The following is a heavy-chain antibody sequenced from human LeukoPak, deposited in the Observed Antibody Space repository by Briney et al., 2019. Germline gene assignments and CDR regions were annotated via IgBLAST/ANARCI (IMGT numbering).Heavy chain of an antibody. V-gene: IGHV3-53*01. CDR1: GFTFSSYW. J-gene: IGHJ4*02. CDR2: IYSGGST. Sequence: PGGSLRLSCAASGFTFSSYWMSWVRQAPGKGLEWVSVIYSGGSTYYADSVKGRFTISRDNSKNTLYLQMNSLRAEDTAVYYCARDGIEQQLPYLYWGQGTLVTVSS. CDR3: ARDGIEQQLPYLY. D-gene: IGHD6-13*01.